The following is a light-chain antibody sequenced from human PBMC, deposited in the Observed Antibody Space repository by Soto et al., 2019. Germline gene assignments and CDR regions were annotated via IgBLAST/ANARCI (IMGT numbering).Light chain of an antibody. Sequence: EIVSTQSPGTLSLSPGERATLSCRASQSVRSSYLAWYQQNAGQAPRLLIYGASSRATGIPDRFSGSGSGTDFTLTISRLEPEDFAVYYCLQYGTFPRTFGQGTKVEIK. CDR2: GAS. J-gene: IGKJ1*01. CDR1: QSVRSSY. V-gene: IGKV3-20*01. CDR3: LQYGTFPRT.